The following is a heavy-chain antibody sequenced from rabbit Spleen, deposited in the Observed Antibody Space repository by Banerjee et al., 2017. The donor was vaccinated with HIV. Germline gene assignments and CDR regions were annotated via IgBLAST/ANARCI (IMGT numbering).Heavy chain of an antibody. CDR3: VRDRANIGGDYGPYYFDL. V-gene: IGHV1S47*01. J-gene: IGHJ4*01. CDR2: IYNGDGAT. CDR1: GFSFSVNYD. D-gene: IGHD2-1*01. Sequence: QEQLVESGGGLVQPGASLTLTCTASGFSFSVNYDMCWVRQAPGKGLEWIGCIYNGDGATWYASWVNGRFTISSHNAQNTLYLQLNSLTAADTATYFCVRDRANIGGDYGPYYFDLWGPGTLVTVS.